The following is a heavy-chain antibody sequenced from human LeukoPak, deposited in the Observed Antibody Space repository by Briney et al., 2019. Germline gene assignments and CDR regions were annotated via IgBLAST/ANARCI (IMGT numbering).Heavy chain of an antibody. CDR3: ARGPKPAYCGGDCSPLYFDY. D-gene: IGHD2-21*02. V-gene: IGHV1-69*05. CDR2: IIPIFGTA. CDR1: GGTFSSYA. Sequence: SVKVSCKASGGTFSSYAISWVRQAPGQGLEWMGGIIPIFGTANYAQKFQGRVTITTDESTSTAYMELSSLRSEDTAVYYCARGPKPAYCGGDCSPLYFDYWGQGTLVTVSS. J-gene: IGHJ4*02.